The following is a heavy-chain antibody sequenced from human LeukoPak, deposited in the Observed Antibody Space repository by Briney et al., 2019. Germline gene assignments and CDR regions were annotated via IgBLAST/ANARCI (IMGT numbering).Heavy chain of an antibody. V-gene: IGHV4-30-2*01. J-gene: IGHJ4*02. Sequence: PSQTLSLTCADSGGSISSGGYSWSWIRQPPGKGLEWIGYIYHSGSTYYNPSLKSRVTISVDRSKNQFSLKLSSVTAADTAVYYCARVSMQQLSFDYWGQGTLVTVSS. D-gene: IGHD6-13*01. CDR3: ARVSMQQLSFDY. CDR1: GGSISSGGYS. CDR2: IYHSGST.